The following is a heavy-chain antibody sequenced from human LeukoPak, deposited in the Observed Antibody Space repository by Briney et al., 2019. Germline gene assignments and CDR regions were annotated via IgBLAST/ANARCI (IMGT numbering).Heavy chain of an antibody. D-gene: IGHD6-13*01. J-gene: IGHJ4*02. V-gene: IGHV4-30-2*01. CDR2: IYHSGST. CDR1: GGSISSGGYY. CDR3: ARASKIAAAGLTFDY. Sequence: PSQTLSLTCAVSGGSISSGGYYWSRIRQPPGKGLEWIGYIYHSGSTYYNPSLKSRVTISVDRSKNQFSLKLSSVTAADTAVYYCARASKIAAAGLTFDYWGQGTLVTVSS.